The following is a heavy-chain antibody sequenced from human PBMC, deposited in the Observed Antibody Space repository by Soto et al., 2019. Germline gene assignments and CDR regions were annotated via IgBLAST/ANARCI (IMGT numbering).Heavy chain of an antibody. V-gene: IGHV3-74*01. D-gene: IGHD3-10*01. Sequence: EVQLVESGGGLVQPGGSLRLSCAASEFTFSGRSVHWVRQAPGKGLVWVSGIDKVGTDSTYADSVKGRFTSSRDNAKNTVYLQMNSLRVDVTAVYYCARGWFGPDVWGKGTTVTVSS. CDR1: EFTFSGRS. J-gene: IGHJ6*03. CDR2: IDKVGTDS. CDR3: ARGWFGPDV.